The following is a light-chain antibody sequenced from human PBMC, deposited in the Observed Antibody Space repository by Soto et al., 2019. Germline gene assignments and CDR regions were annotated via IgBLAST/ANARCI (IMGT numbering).Light chain of an antibody. CDR1: SSNIGSNY. Sequence: QSVLTQPPSASGTPGQRVTISCSGSSSNIGSNYVYWYQQLPGTAPKLLIYRNNQRPSGVPDRFSGSKSGTSASLAISGLRSEDVADYYCAAWDDSLSGHVVFGGGTQLTVL. V-gene: IGLV1-47*01. CDR2: RNN. CDR3: AAWDDSLSGHVV. J-gene: IGLJ2*01.